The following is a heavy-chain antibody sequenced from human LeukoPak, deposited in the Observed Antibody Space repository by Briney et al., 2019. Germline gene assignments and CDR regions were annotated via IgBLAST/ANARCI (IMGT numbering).Heavy chain of an antibody. Sequence: SETLSLTCAVSGYSLSSGYYWGWIRQPQGKGLEWIGNIYYSGSTYYNPSLKSRVTISVDTSKNQFSLKLSSVTAADTAVYYCVSCYSINWFDPWGQGTLVTVSS. CDR3: VSCYSINWFDP. CDR2: IYYSGST. D-gene: IGHD2-15*01. V-gene: IGHV4-38-2*01. CDR1: GYSLSSGYY. J-gene: IGHJ5*02.